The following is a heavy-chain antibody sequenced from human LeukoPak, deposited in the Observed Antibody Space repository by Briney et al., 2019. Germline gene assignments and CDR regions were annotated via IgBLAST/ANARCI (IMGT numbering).Heavy chain of an antibody. CDR1: GGSFSGYY. D-gene: IGHD6-19*01. Sequence: SETLSLTCAVYGGSFSGYYWSWIRRPPGKGLEWIGEINHSGSTNNNPSLKSRVTISVDTSKNQFSLKLSSVTAADTAVYYCARGGFGSGWSYFDYWGQGTLVTVSS. J-gene: IGHJ4*02. CDR3: ARGGFGSGWSYFDY. V-gene: IGHV4-34*01. CDR2: INHSGST.